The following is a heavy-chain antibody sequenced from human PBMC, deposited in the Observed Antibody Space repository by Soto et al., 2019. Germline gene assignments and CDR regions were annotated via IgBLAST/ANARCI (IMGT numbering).Heavy chain of an antibody. Sequence: ASVKVSCKASGYTFTGYYMHWVRQTTGQGPEWMGWINPNSGGTNYAQKFQGWVTMTMDTSISTAYMELSRLRSDDTAVYYCARSYYFWSGYYPHNYYYYGMDVWGQGTTVTVS. CDR1: GYTFTGYY. D-gene: IGHD3-3*01. CDR2: INPNSGGT. V-gene: IGHV1-2*04. J-gene: IGHJ6*02. CDR3: ARSYYFWSGYYPHNYYYYGMDV.